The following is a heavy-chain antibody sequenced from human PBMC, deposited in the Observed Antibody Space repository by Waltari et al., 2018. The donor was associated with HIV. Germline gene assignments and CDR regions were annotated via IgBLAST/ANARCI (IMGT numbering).Heavy chain of an antibody. V-gene: IGHV1-58*01. CDR3: AFSIAAAGGAFDI. Sequence: QMQLVQSGPEVKKPGTSVKVPSKASGFTFTSSAVQWVRQARGQRLEWIGWIVVGSGNTNYAQKFQERVTITRDMSTSTAYMELSSLRSEDTAVYYCAFSIAAAGGAFDIWGQGTMVTVSS. CDR2: IVVGSGNT. D-gene: IGHD6-13*01. CDR1: GFTFTSSA. J-gene: IGHJ3*02.